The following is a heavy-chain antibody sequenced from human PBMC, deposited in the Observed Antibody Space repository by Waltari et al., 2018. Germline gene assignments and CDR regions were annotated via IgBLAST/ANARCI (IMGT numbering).Heavy chain of an antibody. J-gene: IGHJ4*02. V-gene: IGHV4-39*01. CDR1: GGSISSSSFF. CDR2: LYSTGNP. Sequence: QLQLQESGPGLVKPSETLSLTCSVSGGSISSSSFFWGWIRQPPGKGLAWIGSLYSTGNPYDNPSLKSRVTISAETSKNQFSLKLSAVTAADTAVYYCARHMPYYDSIYYFDYWGQGTLVTVSS. CDR3: ARHMPYYDSIYYFDY. D-gene: IGHD3-3*01.